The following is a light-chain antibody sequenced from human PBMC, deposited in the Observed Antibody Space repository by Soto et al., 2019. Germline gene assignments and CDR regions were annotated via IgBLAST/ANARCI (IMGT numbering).Light chain of an antibody. CDR1: QSISSW. Sequence: DIQMTQSPSTLSASVGDRVTITGRASQSISSWLAWYQQKPGKAPKLLIYDASSLESGVPSRFSGSGSGTEFTLTISSLRPDDFATYYCQHYNSYSEALGQGTKVDI. V-gene: IGKV1-5*01. CDR3: QHYNSYSEA. J-gene: IGKJ1*01. CDR2: DAS.